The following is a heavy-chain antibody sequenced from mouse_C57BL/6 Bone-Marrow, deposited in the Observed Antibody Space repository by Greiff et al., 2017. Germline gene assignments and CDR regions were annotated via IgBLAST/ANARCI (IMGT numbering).Heavy chain of an antibody. J-gene: IGHJ3*01. CDR2: IDPEDGDT. CDR3: TGDGYCGGFAY. Sequence: EVKLMESGAELVRPGASVKLSCTASGFNIKDYYMHWVKQRPEQGLEWIGRIDPEDGDTEYAPKFQGKATMTAETSSNTAYLQLSSLTSEDTAVYYCTGDGYCGGFAYWGQGTLVTVSA. D-gene: IGHD2-3*01. CDR1: GFNIKDYY. V-gene: IGHV14-1*01.